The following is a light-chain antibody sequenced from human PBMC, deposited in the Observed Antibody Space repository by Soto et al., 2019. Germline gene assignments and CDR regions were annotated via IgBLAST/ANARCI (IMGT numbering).Light chain of an antibody. V-gene: IGKV1-5*03. Sequence: DIQMTQSPSTMSGSVGDRVTTTGWASQTISSWLAWYQQKPGKAHKLLIYKAYTLKSGVPSRFRGSGSGTEFTITISSLQPDDFATYYCQHYNSYSEAVGPGTQVDIK. CDR1: QTISSW. CDR2: KAY. J-gene: IGKJ1*01. CDR3: QHYNSYSEA.